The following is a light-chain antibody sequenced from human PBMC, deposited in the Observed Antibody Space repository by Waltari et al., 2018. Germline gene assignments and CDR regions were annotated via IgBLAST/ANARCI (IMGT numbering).Light chain of an antibody. CDR2: DAS. CDR3: QQYSNWPPGT. Sequence: EILMTQSPATLSVSPGERATLSCRASQSVSSTLAWYQQKPGQAPRLLIYDASTRATGIPARFSGSGSGTEFTLTISSLQSEDFAVYYCQQYSNWPPGTFGQGTKVEIK. CDR1: QSVSST. J-gene: IGKJ1*01. V-gene: IGKV3-15*01.